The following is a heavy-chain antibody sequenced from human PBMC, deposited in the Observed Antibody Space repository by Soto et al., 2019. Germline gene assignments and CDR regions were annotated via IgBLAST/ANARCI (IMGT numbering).Heavy chain of an antibody. CDR3: ARQGNYDILTDYYYYYGMDV. J-gene: IGHJ6*02. Sequence: SETLSLTCTVSGGSISSSSYYWGWIRQPPGKGLEWIGSIYYSGRTYYNPSLKSRVTISVDTSKNQFSLELSSVTAADTAVYYCARQGNYDILTDYYYYYGMDVWGQGTTVTVSS. CDR2: IYYSGRT. CDR1: GGSISSSSYY. D-gene: IGHD3-9*01. V-gene: IGHV4-39*01.